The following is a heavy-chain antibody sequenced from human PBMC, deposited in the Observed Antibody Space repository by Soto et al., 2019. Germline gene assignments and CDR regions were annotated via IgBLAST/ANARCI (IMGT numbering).Heavy chain of an antibody. V-gene: IGHV4-30-4*01. CDR2: IYYSGST. Sequence: SETLSLTCTVSGGSISSGDYYWSWIRQPPGKGLEWIGYIYYSGSTYCNPSLKSRVTISVDTSKNQFSLKLSSVTAADTAVYYCARGGFGGATLAFDYWGQGTLVTVSS. D-gene: IGHD1-26*01. CDR3: ARGGFGGATLAFDY. J-gene: IGHJ4*02. CDR1: GGSISSGDYY.